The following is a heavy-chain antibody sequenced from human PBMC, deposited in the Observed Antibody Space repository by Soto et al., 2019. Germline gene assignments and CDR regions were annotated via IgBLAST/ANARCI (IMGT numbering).Heavy chain of an antibody. D-gene: IGHD2-15*01. CDR1: GFTFSSYW. CDR3: ARDLWSVAAAYFDY. V-gene: IGHV3-7*01. Sequence: GGSLRLSCAASGFTFSSYWMSWVRQAPGKGLEWVANIKQDGSEKYYVDSVKGRFTISRDNAKNSLYLQMNSLRAEDTAVYYCARDLWSVAAAYFDYWGQGTLVTVSS. J-gene: IGHJ4*02. CDR2: IKQDGSEK.